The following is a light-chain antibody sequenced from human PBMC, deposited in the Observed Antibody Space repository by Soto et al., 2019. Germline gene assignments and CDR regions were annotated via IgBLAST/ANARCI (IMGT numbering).Light chain of an antibody. J-gene: IGLJ2*01. Sequence: QSALTQPASVSGSPGQSITISCTGTSSDVGGYNYVSWYQQHPGKAPKLMIYDVSNRPSGVSNRFSGSKSGNTASLTISGLQAEDEADYYCSSYTSSSTLVFGGGTNLTGL. CDR3: SSYTSSSTLV. CDR1: SSDVGGYNY. V-gene: IGLV2-14*01. CDR2: DVS.